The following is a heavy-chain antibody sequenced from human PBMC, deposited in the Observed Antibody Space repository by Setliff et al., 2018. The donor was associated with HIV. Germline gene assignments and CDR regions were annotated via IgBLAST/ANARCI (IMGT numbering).Heavy chain of an antibody. CDR2: IHYNGRT. D-gene: IGHD2-8*01. V-gene: IGHV4-39*01. CDR3: ARRGRDGVLIVFATGFDP. J-gene: IGHJ5*02. CDR1: GDSITNDDYY. Sequence: TLSLTCTVSGDSITNDDYYWGWIRQPPGKGLEWIAIIHYNGRTYYDPSLKSRVTIFVDTSKTQFYLRLNSVTAADTAVYYCARRGRDGVLIVFATGFDPWGQGTLVTVSS.